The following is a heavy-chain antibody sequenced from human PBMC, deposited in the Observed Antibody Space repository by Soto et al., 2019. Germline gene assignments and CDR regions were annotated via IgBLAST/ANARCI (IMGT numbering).Heavy chain of an antibody. J-gene: IGHJ2*01. CDR2: IKQDGSEQ. Sequence: GGSLRLSCAASGFTFSTYWMSWVRQAPGKGLEWVANIKQDGSEQYYVDSVKGRFTISRDNAKNSLYLHMNSLRAEDTAVYYCARDRGWGLRYFDLWGRGTLVTVSS. CDR1: GFTFSTYW. CDR3: ARDRGWGLRYFDL. V-gene: IGHV3-7*03. D-gene: IGHD1-26*01.